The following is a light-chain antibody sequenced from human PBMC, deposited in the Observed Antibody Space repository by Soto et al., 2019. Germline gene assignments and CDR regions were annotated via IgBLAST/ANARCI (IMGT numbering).Light chain of an antibody. J-gene: IGKJ1*01. CDR3: QQYGSSGT. Sequence: EIVMTQSPAALSVSPGERVTLSCRASQSISFNLAWYQQKPGQAPRLLIYIASTRAAGIPARFSGSGSGTEFTLTISRLEPEDFAVYYCQQYGSSGTFGQGTKVDIK. V-gene: IGKV3-15*01. CDR2: IAS. CDR1: QSISFN.